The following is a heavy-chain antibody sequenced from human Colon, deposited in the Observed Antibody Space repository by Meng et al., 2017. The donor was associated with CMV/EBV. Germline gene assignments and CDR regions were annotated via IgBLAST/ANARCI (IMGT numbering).Heavy chain of an antibody. CDR1: GYTFSSYD. V-gene: IGHV3-21*01. Sequence: GGSLRLSCVASGYTFSSYDMNWVRQAPGKGLEWVSTIAAITSSSDYISYGDSVKGRFTISRDNAKSSLFLQLDSLRAEDTAVYYCARDHPAGVVVVPAATPSNSAFDIWGQGTMVTVSS. CDR2: IAAITSSSDYI. D-gene: IGHD2-2*01. J-gene: IGHJ3*02. CDR3: ARDHPAGVVVVPAATPSNSAFDI.